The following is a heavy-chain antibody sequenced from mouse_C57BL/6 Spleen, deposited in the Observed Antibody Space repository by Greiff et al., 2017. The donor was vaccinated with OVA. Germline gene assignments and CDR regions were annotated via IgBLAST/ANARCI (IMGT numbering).Heavy chain of an antibody. CDR1: GYAFSSYW. J-gene: IGHJ1*03. CDR3: ARSAGGSSLRWYFDV. D-gene: IGHD1-1*01. Sequence: QVQLQQSGAELVKPGASVKISCKASGYAFSSYWMNWVKQRPGKGLEWIGQIYPGDGDTNYNGKFKGKATLTADKSSSTAYMQLSSLTSEDSAVYFCARSAGGSSLRWYFDVWGTGTTVTVSS. CDR2: IYPGDGDT. V-gene: IGHV1-80*01.